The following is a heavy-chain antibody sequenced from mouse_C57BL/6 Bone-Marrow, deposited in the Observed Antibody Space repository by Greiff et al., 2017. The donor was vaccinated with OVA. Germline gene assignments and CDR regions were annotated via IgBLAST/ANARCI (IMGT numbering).Heavy chain of an antibody. J-gene: IGHJ1*03. CDR1: GYSFTGYY. D-gene: IGHD1-1*01. CDR3: ARRGYYGSSYGWYFDV. V-gene: IGHV1-31*01. CDR2: IYPYNGVS. Sequence: VQLQQSGPELVKPGASVKISCKASGYSFTGYYMHWVKQSHGNILDWIGYIYPYNGVSSYNQKFKGKATLTVDKSSSTAYMELSSLTSEDSAVYYCARRGYYGSSYGWYFDVWGTGTTVTVSS.